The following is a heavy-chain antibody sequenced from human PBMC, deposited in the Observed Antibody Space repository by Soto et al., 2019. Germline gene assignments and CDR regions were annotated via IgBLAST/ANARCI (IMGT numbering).Heavy chain of an antibody. CDR1: GFTFSSYV. Sequence: GGSLRLSCAASGFTFSSYVMHWVRQAPGKGLEWVAVMSHDGSSSFYADSVKGRFTISRDNSKTTLYLQMNSLSTEDTAVYYCARDFPYCGSTSCYSAAPKYWGQGTLVTVSS. CDR3: ARDFPYCGSTSCYSAAPKY. CDR2: MSHDGSSS. D-gene: IGHD2-2*01. V-gene: IGHV3-30-3*01. J-gene: IGHJ4*02.